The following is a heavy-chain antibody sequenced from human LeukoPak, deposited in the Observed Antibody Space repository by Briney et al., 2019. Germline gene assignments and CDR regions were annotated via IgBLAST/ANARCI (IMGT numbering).Heavy chain of an antibody. CDR3: ARDGDYGAFDI. CDR1: GGSFSGYY. CDR2: LNHSGDT. Sequence: PSETLSLTCAVYGGSFSGYYWSWIRQPPGKGLEWIGELNHSGDTNYNPSLKSRVTISVDTSKNQFSLKLSSVTAADTAVYYCARDGDYGAFDIWGQGTMVTVSS. J-gene: IGHJ3*02. D-gene: IGHD4-17*01. V-gene: IGHV4-34*01.